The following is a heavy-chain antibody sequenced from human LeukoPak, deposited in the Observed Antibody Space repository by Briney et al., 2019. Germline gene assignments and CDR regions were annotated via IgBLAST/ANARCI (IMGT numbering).Heavy chain of an antibody. Sequence: GGCLRLSCAASGFIFSSYSMNWVRQAPGKGLEWVSSISSSGDYIHHADSVKGRFTISRDNAKNSLYLQMTSLRAEDTAVYYCARELVAKQDHDYWGQGTLVTVSS. V-gene: IGHV3-21*01. CDR3: ARELVAKQDHDY. D-gene: IGHD5-12*01. J-gene: IGHJ4*02. CDR1: GFIFSSYS. CDR2: ISSSGDYI.